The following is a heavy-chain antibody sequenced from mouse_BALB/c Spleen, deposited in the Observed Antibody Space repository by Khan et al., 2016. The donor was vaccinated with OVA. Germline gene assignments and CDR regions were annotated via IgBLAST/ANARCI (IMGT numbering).Heavy chain of an antibody. CDR2: IYPGTDNS. CDR3: AREEALYYFEY. Sequence: QVRLQQSGAELVRPGASVKLSCKTSGYIFTSYWIHWVKQRSGQGLEWIARIYPGTDNSYYSEKVKDKATLTADKSSSTAYMQLSSLKSEDSAVYFWAREEALYYFEYWGQGTTLTVSA. J-gene: IGHJ2*01. V-gene: IGHV1S132*01. D-gene: IGHD3-2*02. CDR1: GYIFTSYW.